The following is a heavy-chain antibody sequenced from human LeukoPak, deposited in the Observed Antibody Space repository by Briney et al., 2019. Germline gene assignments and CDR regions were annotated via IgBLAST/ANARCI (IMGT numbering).Heavy chain of an antibody. D-gene: IGHD6-19*01. CDR3: AKETSIAVAGTYDY. CDR1: GFTFSSYG. CDR2: IGTAGDT. V-gene: IGHV3-13*01. Sequence: GGSLRLSCAASGFTFSSYGMHWVRQATGKGLEWVSAIGTAGDTYYPGSVKGRFTISRENAKNSLYLQMNSLRAEDTAVYYCAKETSIAVAGTYDYWGQGTLVTVSS. J-gene: IGHJ4*02.